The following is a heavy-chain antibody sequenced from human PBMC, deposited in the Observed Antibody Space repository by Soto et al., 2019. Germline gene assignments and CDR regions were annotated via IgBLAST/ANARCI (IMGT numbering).Heavy chain of an antibody. D-gene: IGHD6-19*01. CDR3: ARDDIPGRAVAIYGMDV. J-gene: IGHJ6*02. V-gene: IGHV3-23*01. CDR1: GFTFSTYA. CDR2: NSGSGANT. Sequence: GESLKISCAASGFTFSTYAMSWVRQVPGKGLEWVSVNSGSGANTDYADSVKGRFTISRDNSKNTLYLQMNSLRAEDTAVYYCARDDIPGRAVAIYGMDVWGQGTTVTVSS.